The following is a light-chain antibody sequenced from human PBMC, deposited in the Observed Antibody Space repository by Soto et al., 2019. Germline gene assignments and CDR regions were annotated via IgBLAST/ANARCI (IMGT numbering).Light chain of an antibody. Sequence: QSVLTQPASVSGSPGQSITISCTGTSSDVGSYNLVSWYQQHPGKAPKLVIYEGNERPSGVSDRFSGSKSGNTASLTISGLQAEDEADYYCCSYAGSRTYVLFGGGTQLTV. CDR2: EGN. CDR1: SSDVGSYNL. V-gene: IGLV2-23*01. J-gene: IGLJ2*01. CDR3: CSYAGSRTYVL.